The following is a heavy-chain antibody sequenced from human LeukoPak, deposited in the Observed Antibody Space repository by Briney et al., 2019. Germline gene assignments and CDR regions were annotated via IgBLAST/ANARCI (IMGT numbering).Heavy chain of an antibody. CDR1: GGSISSSSYY. D-gene: IGHD5-18*01. CDR3: ARDGFRTADSNSIDY. CDR2: IYYSGST. V-gene: IGHV4-39*07. Sequence: SETLSLTCTVSGGSISSSSYYWGWIRPPPGKGLEWIGSIYYSGSTYYNPSLKSRVTISVDTSKNQFSLKLSSVTAAYTAVYYCARDGFRTADSNSIDYWGQGTLVTVSS. J-gene: IGHJ4*02.